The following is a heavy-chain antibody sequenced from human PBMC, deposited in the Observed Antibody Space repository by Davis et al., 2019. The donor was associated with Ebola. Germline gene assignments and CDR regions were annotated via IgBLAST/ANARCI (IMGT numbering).Heavy chain of an antibody. D-gene: IGHD3-10*01. CDR2: IKSKTDGGTT. J-gene: IGHJ2*01. Sequence: GESLKISCAASGFTFSNAWMSWVRQAPGKGLEWVGRIKSKTDGGTTDYAAPVKGRFTISRDDSKNTLYLQMNSLKTEDTAVYYCARGTMVQGVISYWYFDLWGRGTLVTVSS. CDR1: GFTFSNAW. V-gene: IGHV3-15*01. CDR3: ARGTMVQGVISYWYFDL.